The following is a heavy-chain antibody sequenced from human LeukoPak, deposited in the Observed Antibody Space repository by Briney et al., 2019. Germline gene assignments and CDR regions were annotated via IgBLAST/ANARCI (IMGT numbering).Heavy chain of an antibody. V-gene: IGHV4-39*01. Sequence: SETLSLTCTVSGDSISSSTYYWGWIRQPPGKGLEWIGSIYYNGSTYYNPSLKSRVTISVDTSRNQFSLNLSSVTAAVTAVFYCARSSTGYVNDAFDLWGQGTMVTVSS. CDR1: GDSISSSTYY. CDR2: IYYNGST. J-gene: IGHJ3*01. D-gene: IGHD3-22*01. CDR3: ARSSTGYVNDAFDL.